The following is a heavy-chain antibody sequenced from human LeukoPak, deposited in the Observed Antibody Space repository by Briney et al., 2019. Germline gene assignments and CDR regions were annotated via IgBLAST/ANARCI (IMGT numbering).Heavy chain of an antibody. V-gene: IGHV1-46*01. CDR3: ARLWSYYDNSGFLEDY. D-gene: IGHD3-22*01. CDR1: GYIFTNYY. Sequence: ASVKVSCKASGYIFTNYYLYWVRQAPGQGLEWMGVINPVGGVTTYAQRFQGRVTMTRDTSTSTFDMELSSLKSEDTAVYYCARLWSYYDNSGFLEDYWGRGTLVTVSS. J-gene: IGHJ4*02. CDR2: INPVGGVT.